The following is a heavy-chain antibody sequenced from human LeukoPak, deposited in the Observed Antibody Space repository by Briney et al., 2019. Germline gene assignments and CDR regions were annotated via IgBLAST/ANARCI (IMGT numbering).Heavy chain of an antibody. CDR2: INPSGGST. Sequence: GASVKVSCKASGYTSINYYMHWVRQAPGQGLEWMGIINPSGGSTSYAQKFQGRVTMTRDMSTSTVYMELSSLRSEDTAVYYCAIARKPLTSRPHDAFDIRGQGTMVTVSS. CDR1: GYTSINYY. D-gene: IGHD2/OR15-2a*01. V-gene: IGHV1-46*01. J-gene: IGHJ3*02. CDR3: AIARKPLTSRPHDAFDI.